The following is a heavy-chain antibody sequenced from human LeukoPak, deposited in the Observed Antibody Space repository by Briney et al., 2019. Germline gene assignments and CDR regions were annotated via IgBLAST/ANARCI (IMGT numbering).Heavy chain of an antibody. D-gene: IGHD3-22*01. J-gene: IGHJ4*02. CDR1: GYIFTSYQ. Sequence: SVNVSFKASGYIFTSYQFNWVRQATGQGLEWMGWMNPNSGNTGYAQRFQGRLTMTPETSTSTDYMELRSRRSDDTAVDYCARVSKHRYYYDSSAYRYYFYSWAQGTLVTVSS. V-gene: IGHV1-8*01. CDR3: ARVSKHRYYYDSSAYRYYFYS. CDR2: MNPNSGNT.